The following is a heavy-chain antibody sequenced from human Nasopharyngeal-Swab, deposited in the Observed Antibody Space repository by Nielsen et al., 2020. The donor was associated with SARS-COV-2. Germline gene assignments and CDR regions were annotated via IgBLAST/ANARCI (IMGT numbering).Heavy chain of an antibody. CDR3: ARPTYYYDSSGYYSPGRPDAFDI. D-gene: IGHD3-22*01. CDR2: IYPGDSDT. CDR1: GYSFTSYW. V-gene: IGHV5-51*01. Sequence: KVSCKGSGYSFTSYWISWVRQMPGKGLEWMGIIYPGDSDTRYSPSFQGQVTISADKSISTAYLQWSSLKASDTAMYYCARPTYYYDSSGYYSPGRPDAFDIWGQGTMVTVSS. J-gene: IGHJ3*02.